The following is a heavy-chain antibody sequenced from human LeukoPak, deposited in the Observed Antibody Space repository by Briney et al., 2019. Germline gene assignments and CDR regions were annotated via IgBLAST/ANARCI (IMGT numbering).Heavy chain of an antibody. Sequence: GASVTVSCTASGGTFSSYAISWVRQAPGQGLEWMGGIIPIFGTANYAQKFQGRVTITADESTSTAYMELSSLRSEDTAVYYCASPSPRRGYSYGLLGYWGQGTLVTVSS. CDR1: GGTFSSYA. V-gene: IGHV1-69*13. CDR2: IIPIFGTA. CDR3: ASPSPRRGYSYGLLGY. D-gene: IGHD5-18*01. J-gene: IGHJ4*02.